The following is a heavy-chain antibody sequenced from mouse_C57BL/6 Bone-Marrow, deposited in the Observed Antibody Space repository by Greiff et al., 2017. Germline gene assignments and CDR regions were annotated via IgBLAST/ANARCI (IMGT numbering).Heavy chain of an antibody. D-gene: IGHD2-4*01. J-gene: IGHJ4*01. Sequence: QVQLQQPGAELVMPGASVKLSCKASGYTFTSYWMHWVKQRPGQGLEWIGEIDPTDSNTNYNQKLKGKSTLTIYKSYSTAYMQLRSLTSEDSAVSYCARRGITMDYWGQGTSDTVSS. CDR1: GYTFTSYW. V-gene: IGHV1-69*01. CDR3: ARRGITMDY. CDR2: IDPTDSNT.